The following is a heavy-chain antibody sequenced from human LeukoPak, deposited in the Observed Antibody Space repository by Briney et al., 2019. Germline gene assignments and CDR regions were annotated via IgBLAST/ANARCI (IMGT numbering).Heavy chain of an antibody. Sequence: PSETLSLTCAVYGGSFSDYYWSWIRQPPGKGLEWIGEINHSGTTNYNSSLKSRVTISLDTSKNQFSLKLSSVTAADTAVYYCARHYGNSGYYSYFDYWGQGTLVTVSS. CDR2: INHSGTT. J-gene: IGHJ4*02. CDR3: ARHYGNSGYYSYFDY. CDR1: GGSFSDYY. D-gene: IGHD3-22*01. V-gene: IGHV4-34*01.